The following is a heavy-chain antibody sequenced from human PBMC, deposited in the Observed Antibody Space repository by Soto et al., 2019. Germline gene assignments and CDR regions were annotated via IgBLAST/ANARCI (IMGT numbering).Heavy chain of an antibody. J-gene: IGHJ6*02. CDR2: IYYSGST. CDR1: GGSISSSSYY. CDR3: ARDSSSWYWGKYYYYYYGMDV. Sequence: SETLSLTCTVSGGSISSSSYYWGWIRQPPGKGLEWIGSIYYSGSTYYNPSLKSRVTISVDTSKNQFSLKLSSVTAADTAVYYCARDSSSWYWGKYYYYYYGMDVWGQGTTVT. D-gene: IGHD6-13*01. V-gene: IGHV4-39*01.